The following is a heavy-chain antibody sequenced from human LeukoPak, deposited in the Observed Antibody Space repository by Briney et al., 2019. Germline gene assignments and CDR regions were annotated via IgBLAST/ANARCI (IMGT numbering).Heavy chain of an antibody. CDR1: GFTVSSNY. V-gene: IGHV3-23*01. CDR2: ISGNNAHT. J-gene: IGHJ3*02. Sequence: PGGSLRLSCAASGFTVSSNYMSWVRQAPGKGLEWVSSISGNNAHTHYADSVRGRFTISRDNSKNTLYLQMNSLRAEGTAVYYCANLPIHSGSYYRDAFDIWGQGTMVTVPS. CDR3: ANLPIHSGSYYRDAFDI. D-gene: IGHD1-26*01.